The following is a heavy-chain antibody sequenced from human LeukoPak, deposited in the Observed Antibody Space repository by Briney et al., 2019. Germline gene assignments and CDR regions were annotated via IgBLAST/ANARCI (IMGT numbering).Heavy chain of an antibody. V-gene: IGHV4-34*01. Sequence: SETLSLTCAVYGGSFSGYYWSWIRQPPGKGLEWIGEINHSGSTYYNPSLKSRVTISVDTSKNQFSLKLSSVTAADTAVYYCARVPAYYYYYYGMDVWGQGTTVTVSS. CDR2: INHSGST. CDR3: ARVPAYYYYYYGMDV. CDR1: GGSFSGYY. J-gene: IGHJ6*02.